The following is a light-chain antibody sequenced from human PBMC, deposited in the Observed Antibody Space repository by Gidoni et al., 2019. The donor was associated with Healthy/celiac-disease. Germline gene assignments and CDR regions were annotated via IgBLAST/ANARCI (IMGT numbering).Light chain of an antibody. CDR3: QQSYSTPVT. CDR2: AAS. V-gene: IGKV1-39*01. J-gene: IGKJ3*01. Sequence: DIQMTQSPSSLSASVGDRVTITCRASQSISSYLNWYQQKPGKAPKLLSYAASSLQSGVPSRFSGSGSGTDFTLTISSLQPEDFATYYCQQSYSTPVTFGPXTKVDIK. CDR1: QSISSY.